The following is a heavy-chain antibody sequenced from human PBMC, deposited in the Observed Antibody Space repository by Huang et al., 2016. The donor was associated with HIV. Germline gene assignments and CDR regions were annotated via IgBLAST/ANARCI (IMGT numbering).Heavy chain of an antibody. Sequence: QVQLVQSGSELRKPGASVKVSCKASGYTFTTYSLILVRQAPGQGLEWMGWINTKTGKPTYAQGFTGRFIFSLDTTVSTAYLQISSLKTDDTAKYFCARYRLTGTFLDSWGQGTQVTVSS. J-gene: IGHJ4*02. CDR2: INTKTGKP. CDR3: ARYRLTGTFLDS. D-gene: IGHD3-9*01. V-gene: IGHV7-4-1*02. CDR1: GYTFTTYS.